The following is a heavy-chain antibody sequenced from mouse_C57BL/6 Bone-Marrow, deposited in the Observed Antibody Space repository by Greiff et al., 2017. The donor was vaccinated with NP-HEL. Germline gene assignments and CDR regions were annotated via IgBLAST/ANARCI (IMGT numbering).Heavy chain of an antibody. V-gene: IGHV1-81*01. J-gene: IGHJ3*01. CDR2: IYPRSGNT. D-gene: IGHD1-1*01. CDR1: GYTFTSYG. CDR3: ARGGHGSLAY. Sequence: VQLQQSGAELARPGASVKLSCKASGYTFTSYGISWVKQRTGQGLEWIGEIYPRSGNTYYNEKFKGKATLTADKSSSTAYMELRSLTSEDSAVYVCARGGHGSLAYWGQGTLVTVSA.